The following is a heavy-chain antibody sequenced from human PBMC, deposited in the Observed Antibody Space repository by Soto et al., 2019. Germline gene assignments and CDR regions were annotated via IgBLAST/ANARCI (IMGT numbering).Heavy chain of an antibody. V-gene: IGHV2-5*02. J-gene: IGHJ5*02. CDR2: IYWDDDK. Sequence: VGWIRQPPGKALEWLALIYWDDDKRYSPSLKSRLTITTDTSKNQVVLTMTNMDPVDAATYYCAHRYWGYSSSSGALDPWGQGTLVTVSS. CDR3: AHRYWGYSSSSGALDP. D-gene: IGHD6-6*01.